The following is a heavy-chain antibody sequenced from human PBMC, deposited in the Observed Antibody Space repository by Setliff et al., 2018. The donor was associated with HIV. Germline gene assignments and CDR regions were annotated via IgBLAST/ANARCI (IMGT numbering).Heavy chain of an antibody. Sequence: GGSLRLSCEGSGFTFNNFGFHWVRQAPGKGLEWVSTISWFGRDIYYADSVRGRFTFSRDSAKNSLHLQMNSLKLEDTATYFCVKDASVSATNFYYFDVWGKGTTVTVSS. CDR1: GFTFNNFG. CDR2: ISWFGRDI. V-gene: IGHV3-9*01. J-gene: IGHJ6*03. CDR3: VKDASVSATNFYYFDV.